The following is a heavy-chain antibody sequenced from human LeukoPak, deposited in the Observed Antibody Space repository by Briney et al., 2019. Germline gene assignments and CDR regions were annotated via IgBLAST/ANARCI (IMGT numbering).Heavy chain of an antibody. Sequence: ASVKVSCKASGYTFTGYYMHWVRQAPGQGLEWMGWINPNSGGTNYAQKFQGRVTMTRDTSISTAYMELSRLRSDDTAVYYCARGMYSSSWYSPPYKYGMDVWGQGTTVTVSS. J-gene: IGHJ6*02. CDR3: ARGMYSSSWYSPPYKYGMDV. D-gene: IGHD6-13*01. CDR1: GYTFTGYY. V-gene: IGHV1-2*02. CDR2: INPNSGGT.